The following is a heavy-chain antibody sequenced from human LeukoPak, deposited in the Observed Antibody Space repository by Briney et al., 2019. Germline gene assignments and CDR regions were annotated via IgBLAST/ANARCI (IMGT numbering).Heavy chain of an antibody. CDR3: ARSMIIFGGAIDS. J-gene: IGHJ4*02. CDR1: GFTFSHYS. CDR2: ISSSSVTI. D-gene: IGHD3-16*01. Sequence: GGSLRLSCAASGFTFSHYSVNWVRQAPGKGLEWVSYISSSSVTIYYADSVKGRFTFSRDNAGNSLYLQMNSLRVEDTAVYYCARSMIIFGGAIDSWGQGTQVTVSS. V-gene: IGHV3-48*01.